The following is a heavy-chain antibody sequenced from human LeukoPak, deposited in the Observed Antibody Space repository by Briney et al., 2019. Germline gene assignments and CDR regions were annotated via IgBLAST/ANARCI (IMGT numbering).Heavy chain of an antibody. CDR3: ARERKNDFSSGYLPGAYGMDV. D-gene: IGHD3-3*01. CDR2: IYYSGST. V-gene: IGHV4-31*03. J-gene: IGHJ6*02. CDR1: GGSISSGGYY. Sequence: SETLSLTCTVSGGSISSGGYYWSWIRQHPGKGLEWIGYIYYSGSTYYNPSLKSRVTISVDTSKNQFSLKLSSVTAADTAVYYCARERKNDFSSGYLPGAYGMDVWGQGTTVTVSS.